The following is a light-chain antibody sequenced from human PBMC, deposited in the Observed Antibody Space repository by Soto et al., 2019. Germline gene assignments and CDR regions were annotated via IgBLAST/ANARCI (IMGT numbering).Light chain of an antibody. CDR1: QTISSW. CDR2: KAS. Sequence: DIQMTQSPSTLSGSVGDRVTITCRASQTISSWLAWYQQKPGKATKLLIYKASTLKSGVPSRFSGSGYGTEFTLTISSLQPDDFATYYCQHYNSYSEAFGQGTKVELK. V-gene: IGKV1-5*03. CDR3: QHYNSYSEA. J-gene: IGKJ1*01.